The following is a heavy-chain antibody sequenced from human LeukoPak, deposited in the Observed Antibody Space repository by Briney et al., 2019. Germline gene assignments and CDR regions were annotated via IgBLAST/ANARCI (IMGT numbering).Heavy chain of an antibody. CDR2: INHSGST. D-gene: IGHD3-22*01. Sequence: PSETLSLTCAVYGGSFSGYYWSWIRQPPGKGLEWIGEINHSGSTNYNPSLKSRVTISVDTSKNQFSLNLSSVTAADTAVYSCARGRASYYDRSGYIYWGQGILVTVSS. CDR3: ARGRASYYDRSGYIY. J-gene: IGHJ4*02. V-gene: IGHV4-34*01. CDR1: GGSFSGYY.